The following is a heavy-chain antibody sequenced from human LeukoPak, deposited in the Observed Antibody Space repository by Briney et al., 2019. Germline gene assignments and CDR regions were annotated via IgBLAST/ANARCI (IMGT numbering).Heavy chain of an antibody. V-gene: IGHV3-15*01. CDR2: IKSKTDGGTT. CDR3: TTDRLGGLWAPPLDY. Sequence: GGSLRLSCAASGFTFSNAWMSWVRQAPGKGLEWVGRIKSKTDGGTTDYAAPVKGRFTISRDDSKNTLYLQMNSLKTEDTAVYYCTTDRLGGLWAPPLDYWGQGTLVTVSS. J-gene: IGHJ4*02. D-gene: IGHD3-10*01. CDR1: GFTFSNAW.